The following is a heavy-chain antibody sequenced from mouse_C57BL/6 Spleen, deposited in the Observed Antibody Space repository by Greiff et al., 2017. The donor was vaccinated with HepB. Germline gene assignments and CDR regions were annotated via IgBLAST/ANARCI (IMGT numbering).Heavy chain of an antibody. CDR1: GYTFTSYW. V-gene: IGHV1-61*01. CDR3: ARGGGDDY. Sequence: VQLQQPGAELVRPGSSVKLSCKASGYTFTSYWMDWVKQRPGQGLEWIGNIYPSDSETHYNQKFKDKATLTVDKSSSTAYMQLSSLTSEDSAVYYCARGGGDDYWGQGTTLTVSS. CDR2: IYPSDSET. D-gene: IGHD1-1*02. J-gene: IGHJ2*01.